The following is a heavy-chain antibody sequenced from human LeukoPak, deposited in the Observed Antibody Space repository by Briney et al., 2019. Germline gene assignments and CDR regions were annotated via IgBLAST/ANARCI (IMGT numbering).Heavy chain of an antibody. Sequence: PGGSLRLSCAASGFPVSSNYMSWVRQAPGKGLEWVSVIYSGGSTYYADSVKGRFTISRDNSKNTLYLQMNSLRAEDTAVYYCARVYGDMGDWFDPWGQGTLVSVSS. V-gene: IGHV3-66*01. CDR1: GFPVSSNY. CDR2: IYSGGST. CDR3: ARVYGDMGDWFDP. J-gene: IGHJ5*02. D-gene: IGHD5-24*01.